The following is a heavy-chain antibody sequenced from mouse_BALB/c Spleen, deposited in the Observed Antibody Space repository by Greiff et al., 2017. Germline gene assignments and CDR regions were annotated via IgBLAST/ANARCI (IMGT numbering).Heavy chain of an antibody. CDR3: ARHETRATGYYYAMDY. Sequence: DVLLVESGGDLVKPGGSLKLSCAASGFTFSSYGMSWVRQTPDKRLEWVATISSGGSYTYYPDSVKGRFTISRDNAKNTLYLQMSSLKSEDTAMYYCARHETRATGYYYAMDYWGQGTSVTVSS. J-gene: IGHJ4*01. CDR1: GFTFSSYG. D-gene: IGHD3-1*01. V-gene: IGHV5-6*01. CDR2: ISSGGSYT.